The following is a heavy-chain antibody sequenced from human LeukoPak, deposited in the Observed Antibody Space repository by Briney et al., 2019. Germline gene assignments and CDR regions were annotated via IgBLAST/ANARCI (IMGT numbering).Heavy chain of an antibody. J-gene: IGHJ4*02. D-gene: IGHD4-17*01. Sequence: ASVKVSCKASGYTFTGYYMHWVRQAPGQGLEWMGWINPSSGGTNYAQKFQGRVTMTRDTSISTAYMELSRLRSDDTAVYYCARDFTVATPSFDYWGQGTLVTVSS. CDR2: INPSSGGT. CDR1: GYTFTGYY. V-gene: IGHV1-2*02. CDR3: ARDFTVATPSFDY.